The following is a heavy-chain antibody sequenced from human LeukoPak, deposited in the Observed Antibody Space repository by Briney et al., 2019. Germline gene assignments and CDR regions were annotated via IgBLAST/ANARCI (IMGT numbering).Heavy chain of an antibody. V-gene: IGHV4-4*02. D-gene: IGHD5-12*01. J-gene: IGHJ3*02. Sequence: SETLSLTCTVSGGSISSNNWWIWVRQSPEKGLEWIGEIYHDGSTNYNPSLKSRVTISVDTSKNQFSLKLSSVTAADTAVYYCATNIVATGAFDIWGQGTMVTVSS. CDR3: ATNIVATGAFDI. CDR1: GGSISSNNW. CDR2: IYHDGST.